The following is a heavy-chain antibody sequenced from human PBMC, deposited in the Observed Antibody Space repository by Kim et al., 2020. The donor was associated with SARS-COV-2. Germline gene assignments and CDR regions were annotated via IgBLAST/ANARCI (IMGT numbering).Heavy chain of an antibody. J-gene: IGHJ6*02. CDR3: ARAIRPSGYDFFRQVIMRDYGMDV. CDR2: INSDGSST. CDR1: GFTFSSYW. V-gene: IGHV3-74*01. D-gene: IGHD5-12*01. Sequence: GGSLRLSCAASGFTFSSYWMHWVRQAPGKGLVWVSRINSDGSSTSYADSVKGRFTISRDNAKNTLYLQMNSLRAEDTAVYYCARAIRPSGYDFFRQVIMRDYGMDVWGQGTTVTVSS.